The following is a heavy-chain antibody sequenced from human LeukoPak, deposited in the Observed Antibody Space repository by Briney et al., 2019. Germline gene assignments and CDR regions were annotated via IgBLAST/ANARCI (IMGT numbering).Heavy chain of an antibody. Sequence: KPGGPLRLSCAASGFTFSNAWMSWVRQAPGKGLEWGGRIKSKTDGGTTDYAAPVKGRFTISRDDSKNTLYLQMNSLKTEDTAVYYCTTGLDWFDPWGQGTLVTVSS. D-gene: IGHD5-12*01. CDR3: TTGLDWFDP. CDR2: IKSKTDGGTT. CDR1: GFTFSNAW. V-gene: IGHV3-15*01. J-gene: IGHJ5*02.